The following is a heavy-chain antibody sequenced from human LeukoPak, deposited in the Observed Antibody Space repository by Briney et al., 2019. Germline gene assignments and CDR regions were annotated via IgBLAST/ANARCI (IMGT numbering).Heavy chain of an antibody. V-gene: IGHV3-64D*06. CDR3: VCGYSYGSEDYGMDV. J-gene: IGHJ6*02. CDR2: ISSNGGST. CDR1: GFTFSSYA. Sequence: PGGSLRLSCSASGFTFSSYAMPWVRQAAGKGLEYVSAISSNGGSTYYADSVKGRFTISRDNSKNTLYLQMSSLRAEDTAVYYCVCGYSYGSEDYGMDVWGQGTTVTVSS. D-gene: IGHD5-18*01.